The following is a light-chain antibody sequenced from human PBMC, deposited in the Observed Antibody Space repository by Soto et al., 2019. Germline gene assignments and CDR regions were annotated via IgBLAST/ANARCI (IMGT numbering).Light chain of an antibody. Sequence: QSVLTQPASVSGSPGQSITISCTGTTSDVGGYSRVSWYQQHPGKAPTLMIKDVSNRPSGVSDRFSGSKSGNTASLTISGLQPEDEADYYCSSFTISSTWVFGGGTKLTVL. CDR2: DVS. V-gene: IGLV2-14*03. J-gene: IGLJ3*02. CDR3: SSFTISSTWV. CDR1: TSDVGGYSR.